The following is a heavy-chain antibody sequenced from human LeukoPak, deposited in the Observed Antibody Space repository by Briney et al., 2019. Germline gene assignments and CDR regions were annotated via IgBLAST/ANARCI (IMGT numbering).Heavy chain of an antibody. CDR1: GGTFSSYA. J-gene: IGHJ4*02. D-gene: IGHD2-15*01. CDR2: ISPICGTA. V-gene: IGHV1-69*05. Sequence: AVKVSCKASGGTFSSYAISWVRQAPGQGLEWMGGISPICGTANSAQKFHGRVTITTAESTSTAYMELSSMRSKDTAVYYCAREKVVVVAATIDWGQGTLVTVSS. CDR3: AREKVVVVAATID.